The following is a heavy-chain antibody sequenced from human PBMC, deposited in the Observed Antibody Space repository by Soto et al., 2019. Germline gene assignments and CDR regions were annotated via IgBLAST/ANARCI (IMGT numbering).Heavy chain of an antibody. Sequence: QVQLVESGGGVVQPGRSLRLSCAASGFTFSSYGMHWVRQAPGKGLEWVAVISYDGSNKYYADSVKGRFTISRDNSKNTLHLQMNSLRAEDTAVYYCAKDQAYYYDSSGYYYYYGMDVWGQGTTVTVSS. CDR3: AKDQAYYYDSSGYYYYYGMDV. J-gene: IGHJ6*02. CDR2: ISYDGSNK. CDR1: GFTFSSYG. V-gene: IGHV3-30*18. D-gene: IGHD3-22*01.